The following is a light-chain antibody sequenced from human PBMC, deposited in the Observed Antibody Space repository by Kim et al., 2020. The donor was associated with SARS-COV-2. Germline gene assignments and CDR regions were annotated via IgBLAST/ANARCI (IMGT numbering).Light chain of an antibody. CDR2: GPS. V-gene: IGKV3-20*01. Sequence: EIVLTQSPGTLSLSPGERATLFCRASQSVISNYLVWYQQKPGQAPRRLIYGPSNRAAGIPDRFSGSGSRTEFTLTISRLEPEDFAVYYCQQYGSSPYTFGQGTKLEI. J-gene: IGKJ2*01. CDR3: QQYGSSPYT. CDR1: QSVISNY.